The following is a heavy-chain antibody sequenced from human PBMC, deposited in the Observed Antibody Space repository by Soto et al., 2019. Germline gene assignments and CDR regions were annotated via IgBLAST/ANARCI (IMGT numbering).Heavy chain of an antibody. J-gene: IGHJ4*02. CDR1: GFTFDEYG. V-gene: IGHV3-20*04. Sequence: GESLKISCAASGFTFDEYGMSWVRQVPGKGLEWVAGINWNGRTRNYADSVKGRFTISRDTAKNSLYLQMNSLRAEDTALYFCARASPRGRYFDWLIFPLGHWGQGTLVTVS. CDR3: ARASPRGRYFDWLIFPLGH. D-gene: IGHD3-9*01. CDR2: INWNGRTR.